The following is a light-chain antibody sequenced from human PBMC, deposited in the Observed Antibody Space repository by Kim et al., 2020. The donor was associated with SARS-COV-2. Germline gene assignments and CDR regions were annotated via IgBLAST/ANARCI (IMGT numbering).Light chain of an antibody. CDR1: QDISKY. J-gene: IGKJ5*01. V-gene: IGKV1-16*02. CDR2: AAS. Sequence: ESVGDTDTITGRASQDISKYLAWFRQKPGKAPESLIYAASSLESVVPSKFSGHGSGTDFTLTITGLQPEDSATYFCQQYYSYPITFGQGTRLEIK. CDR3: QQYYSYPIT.